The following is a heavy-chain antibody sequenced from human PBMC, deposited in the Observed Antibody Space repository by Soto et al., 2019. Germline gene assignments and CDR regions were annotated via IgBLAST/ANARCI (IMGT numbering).Heavy chain of an antibody. V-gene: IGHV4-4*07. CDR2: IYTSGST. CDR3: ARAGRSGWFDP. CDR1: WGTISSYY. D-gene: IGHD1-26*01. Sequence: PSDTLALSCTDSWGTISSYYGGWIRQPAGKGLEWIGRIYTSGSTNYNPSLKSRVTMSVDTSKNQFSLKLSSVTAAETAVYYCARAGRSGWFDPWGQGTLVTVSS. J-gene: IGHJ5*02.